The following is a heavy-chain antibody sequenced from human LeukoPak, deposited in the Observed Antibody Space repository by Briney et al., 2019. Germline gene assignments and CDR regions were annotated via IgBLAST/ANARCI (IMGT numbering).Heavy chain of an antibody. CDR2: ISSSSSYI. CDR1: GFTFDDYG. V-gene: IGHV3-21*01. CDR3: ARDRSSSWYYYYYYMDV. D-gene: IGHD6-13*01. J-gene: IGHJ6*03. Sequence: GGSLRLSCAASGFTFDDYGMNWVRQAPGKGLEWVSSISSSSSYIYYADSVKGRFTISRDNAKNSLYLQMNSLRAEDTAVYYCARDRSSSWYYYYYYMDVWGKGTTVTVSS.